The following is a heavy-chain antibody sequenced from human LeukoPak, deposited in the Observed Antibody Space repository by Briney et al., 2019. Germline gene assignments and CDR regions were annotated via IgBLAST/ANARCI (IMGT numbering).Heavy chain of an antibody. CDR1: GGSISSSSYY. J-gene: IGHJ4*02. V-gene: IGHV4-39*01. D-gene: IGHD5-18*01. CDR3: ARHQQRGYSYGFPFDY. Sequence: KASETLSLTCTVSGGSISSSSYYWGWIRQPPGKGLEWIGSIYYSGSTYYNPSLKSRVTISVDTSKNQFSLKLSSVTVADTAVYYCARHQQRGYSYGFPFDYWGQGTLVTVSS. CDR2: IYYSGST.